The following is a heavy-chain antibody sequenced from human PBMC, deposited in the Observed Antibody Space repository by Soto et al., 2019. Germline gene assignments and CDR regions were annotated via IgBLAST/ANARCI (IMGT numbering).Heavy chain of an antibody. CDR2: IKSKTDGGTT. CDR1: GFNFSNAW. D-gene: IGHD5-18*01. V-gene: IGHV3-15*07. J-gene: IGHJ6*02. Sequence: GGSLRLSCAASGFNFSNAWMNWVRQAPGKGLEWVGRIKSKTDGGTTDYAAPVKGRLTISRDDSKNTLYLQMNSLKTEDTAVYYCSGYTYGPYYYYYYGMDVWGQGTTVTVSS. CDR3: SGYTYGPYYYYYYGMDV.